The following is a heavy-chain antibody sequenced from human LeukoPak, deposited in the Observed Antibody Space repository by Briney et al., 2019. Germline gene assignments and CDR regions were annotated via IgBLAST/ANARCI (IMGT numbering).Heavy chain of an antibody. CDR3: AREMGGYPFDY. V-gene: IGHV3-48*03. J-gene: IGHJ4*02. CDR2: ISSSGSTI. CDR1: GFTFSSFE. D-gene: IGHD5-12*01. Sequence: GGSLRLSCVASGFTFSSFEMNWVRQAPGKGLDWVPYISSSGSTIYYADSVKGRFTISRDNAKNSLYLQMNSLRAEDTAVYYCAREMGGYPFDYWGQGTLVTVSS.